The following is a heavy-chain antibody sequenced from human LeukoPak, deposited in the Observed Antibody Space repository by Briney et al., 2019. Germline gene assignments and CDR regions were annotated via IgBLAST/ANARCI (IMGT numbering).Heavy chain of an antibody. V-gene: IGHV3-23*01. J-gene: IGHJ4*02. CDR3: AKDSNRSTMIRLNVYCHL. CDR1: GFTFRNYA. D-gene: IGHD3-22*01. CDR2: ISGSGGST. Sequence: GGSLRLSCAASGFTFRNYAMSWVRQAPGKGLEWVSGISGSGGSTYYADPVKGRITIYRDNSKHTLYLQMHSLRAEDAAVYYCAKDSNRSTMIRLNVYCHLGGQETRVSVPT.